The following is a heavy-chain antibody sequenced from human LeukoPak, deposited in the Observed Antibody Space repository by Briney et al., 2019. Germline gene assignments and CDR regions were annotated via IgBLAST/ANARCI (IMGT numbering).Heavy chain of an antibody. Sequence: ASVKVSCKASGYTFASYYMHWVRQAPGQGLEWMGIINPSGGSTNYAQKFQGRVTMTRDTSISTAYMELSRLRSDDTAVYYCARGMARTYYYYYYMDVWGKGTTVTISS. D-gene: IGHD3-10*01. CDR2: INPSGGST. CDR3: ARGMARTYYYYYYMDV. J-gene: IGHJ6*03. V-gene: IGHV1-2*02. CDR1: GYTFASYY.